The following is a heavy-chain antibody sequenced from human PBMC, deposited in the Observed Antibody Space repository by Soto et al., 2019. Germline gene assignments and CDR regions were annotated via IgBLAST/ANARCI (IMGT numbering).Heavy chain of an antibody. CDR3: ARVRYQRPSGATGDYYYYGMDV. Sequence: ASVKVSCKASGYTFTSYGISWVRQAPGQGLEWMGWISAYNGNTNYAQKLQGRVTMTTDTSTSTAYMELRSLRSDDTAVYYCARVRYQRPSGATGDYYYYGMDVWGQGTTVTVSS. V-gene: IGHV1-18*04. D-gene: IGHD2-2*01. CDR2: ISAYNGNT. J-gene: IGHJ6*02. CDR1: GYTFTSYG.